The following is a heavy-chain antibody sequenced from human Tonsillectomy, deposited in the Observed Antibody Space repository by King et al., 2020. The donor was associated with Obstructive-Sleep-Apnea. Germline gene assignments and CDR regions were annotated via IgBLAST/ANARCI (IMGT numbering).Heavy chain of an antibody. D-gene: IGHD4-17*01. CDR3: ARDATTVTPYYYYGMDV. CDR2: ISYDGSNK. V-gene: IGHV3-30-3*01. Sequence: QLVQSGGGVVQPGRSLRLSCAASVFTFSSYAMHWVRQAPGKGLEWVAVISYDGSNKYYADSVKGRFTISRDNSKNTLYLQLNSLRAEDTAVYYCARDATTVTPYYYYGMDVWGQGTTVTVSS. J-gene: IGHJ6*02. CDR1: VFTFSSYA.